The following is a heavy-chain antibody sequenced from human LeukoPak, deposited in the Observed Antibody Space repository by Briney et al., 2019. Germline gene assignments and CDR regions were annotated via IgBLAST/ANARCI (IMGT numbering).Heavy chain of an antibody. CDR1: GGSISSYY. D-gene: IGHD4-17*01. CDR3: ARDRYGDSDY. J-gene: IGHJ4*02. CDR2: IYYSGST. V-gene: IGHV4-59*12. Sequence: PWETLSLTCTVSGGSISSYYWSWIRQPPGKGLEWIGYIYYSGSTNYNPSLKSRVTISVDTSKNQFSLKLSSVTAADTAVYYCARDRYGDSDYWGQGTLVTVSS.